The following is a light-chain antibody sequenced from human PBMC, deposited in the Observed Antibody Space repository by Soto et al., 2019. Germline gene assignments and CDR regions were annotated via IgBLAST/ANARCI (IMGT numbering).Light chain of an antibody. CDR3: QQYNDNWPT. V-gene: IGKV3-15*01. CDR1: QSVRTN. Sequence: ENVITQYPHTLSVSPGETVTLSCRARQSVRTNLAWYQHKPGQSPRLLIYGASNRASGFPARFSGSGSGTEFTLTISSLQSEDFAVYYCQQYNDNWPTFGQGTKVDIK. J-gene: IGKJ1*01. CDR2: GAS.